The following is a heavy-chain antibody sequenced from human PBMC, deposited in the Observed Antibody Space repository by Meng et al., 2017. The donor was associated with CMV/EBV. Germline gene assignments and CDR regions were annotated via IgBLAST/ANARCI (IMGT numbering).Heavy chain of an antibody. CDR1: GFTLSSYG. Sequence: GGSLRLSCAASGFTLSSYGMHWVRQAPGKGLEWVAFIRYDGSNKYYADSVKGRFTISRDNSKNTLYLQMNSLRAEDTAVYYCAKDGHYYDSSGSNFDYWGQGTLVTVSS. CDR2: IRYDGSNK. D-gene: IGHD3-22*01. V-gene: IGHV3-30*02. J-gene: IGHJ4*02. CDR3: AKDGHYYDSSGSNFDY.